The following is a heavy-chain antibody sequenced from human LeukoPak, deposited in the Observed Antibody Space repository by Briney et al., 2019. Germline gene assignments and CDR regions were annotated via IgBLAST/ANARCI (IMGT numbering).Heavy chain of an antibody. CDR3: ARDPYYDILTGYSPYYYYGMDV. CDR2: ISSSSSTI. J-gene: IGHJ6*02. Sequence: PGGSLRLSCAASGSTFSSYSMNWVRQAPGKGLEWVSYISSSSSTIYYADSVKGRFTISRDNAKNSLYLQMNSLRDEDTAVYYCARDPYYDILTGYSPYYYYGMDVWGQGTTVTVSS. V-gene: IGHV3-48*02. D-gene: IGHD3-9*01. CDR1: GSTFSSYS.